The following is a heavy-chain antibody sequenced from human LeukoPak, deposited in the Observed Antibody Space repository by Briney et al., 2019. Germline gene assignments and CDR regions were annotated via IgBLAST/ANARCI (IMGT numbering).Heavy chain of an antibody. CDR3: ARRGIQLRGFDY. J-gene: IGHJ4*02. Sequence: PSETLSLTCTVSGGSTSSYYWSWIRQPPGKGLEWIGSIYYSGSTYYNPSLKSRVTISVDTSKNQFSLKLSSVTAADTAVYYCARRGIQLRGFDYWGQGTLVTVSS. CDR1: GGSTSSYY. CDR2: IYYSGST. D-gene: IGHD5-18*01. V-gene: IGHV4-59*05.